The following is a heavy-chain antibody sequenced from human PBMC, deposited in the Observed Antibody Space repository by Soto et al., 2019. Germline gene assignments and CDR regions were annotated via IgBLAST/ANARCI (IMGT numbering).Heavy chain of an antibody. Sequence: QVQLVESGGGVVQPGRSLRLSCAASGFTFSSYGMHWVRQAPGKGLEWVAVIWYDGSNKYYADSVKGRFTISRDNSKNTXXLQMNSLRAEDTAVYYCARTSVAATGSYYYYGMDVWGQGTTVTVSS. D-gene: IGHD2-15*01. V-gene: IGHV3-33*01. CDR3: ARTSVAATGSYYYYGMDV. CDR2: IWYDGSNK. J-gene: IGHJ6*02. CDR1: GFTFSSYG.